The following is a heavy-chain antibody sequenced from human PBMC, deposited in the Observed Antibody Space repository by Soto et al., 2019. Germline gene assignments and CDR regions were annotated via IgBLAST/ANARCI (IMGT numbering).Heavy chain of an antibody. CDR2: IYPADSDT. CDR1: GFTFTAYW. Sequence: PGESLKISCKTSGFTFTAYWIAWVRQMPGKGLEWMALIYPADSDTRYNPSFQDHVTISADKSITSAYIQWNSLRASDTASYYCVRGGNWSPSFFDSWRRGTQVTVSS. V-gene: IGHV5-51*01. CDR3: VRGGNWSPSFFDS. J-gene: IGHJ4*01. D-gene: IGHD2-21*01.